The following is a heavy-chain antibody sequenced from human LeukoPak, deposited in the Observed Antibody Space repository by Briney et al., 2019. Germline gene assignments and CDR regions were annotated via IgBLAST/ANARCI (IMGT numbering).Heavy chain of an antibody. CDR1: GFTFSSYW. D-gene: IGHD3-22*01. J-gene: IGHJ4*02. CDR3: ARELSYDSSGYFTPPDY. CDR2: IKQDGSEK. V-gene: IGHV3-7*01. Sequence: GGSMRLSCADSGFTFSSYWMSWVRQAPGKGLEWVANIKQDGSEKYYVDSVKGRLTISRDNAKNSLYLQMNSLRAEDTAVYYCARELSYDSSGYFTPPDYWGQGTLVTVSS.